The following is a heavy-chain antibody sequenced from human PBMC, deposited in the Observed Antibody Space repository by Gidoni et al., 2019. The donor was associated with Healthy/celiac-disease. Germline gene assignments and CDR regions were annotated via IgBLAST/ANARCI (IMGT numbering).Heavy chain of an antibody. CDR3: ARDWGVTTAFDI. J-gene: IGHJ3*02. Sequence: EVQLVESGGGLVQPGGSLRLSCAASGFPFSSYWMSWVRQAPGKGLEWVANIKQDGSEKYYVDSVKGRFTISRDNAKNSLYLQMNSLRAEDTAVYYCARDWGVTTAFDIWGQGTMVTVSS. V-gene: IGHV3-7*01. D-gene: IGHD4-17*01. CDR1: GFPFSSYW. CDR2: IKQDGSEK.